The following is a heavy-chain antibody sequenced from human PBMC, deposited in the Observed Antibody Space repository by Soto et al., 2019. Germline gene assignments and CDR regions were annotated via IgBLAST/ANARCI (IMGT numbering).Heavy chain of an antibody. J-gene: IGHJ3*02. CDR3: AKDQAGQNYGDSPDAFDI. CDR2: ISGSGGST. D-gene: IGHD4-17*01. Sequence: EVQLLESGGGLVQPGGSLSLSCAASGFTFSSYAMSCVRQAPGKGLEWVSAISGSGGSTYYADSVKGRFTISRDNSKNTLYLQMNSLRAEDTAVYYCAKDQAGQNYGDSPDAFDIWGQGTMVTVSS. V-gene: IGHV3-23*01. CDR1: GFTFSSYA.